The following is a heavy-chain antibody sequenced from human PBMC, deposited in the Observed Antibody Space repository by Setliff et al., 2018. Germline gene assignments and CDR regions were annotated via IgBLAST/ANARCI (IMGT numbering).Heavy chain of an antibody. CDR1: GGSISSYY. CDR2: IYTSGST. V-gene: IGHV4-4*07. J-gene: IGHJ3*02. Sequence: SETLSLTCTVSGGSISSYYWSWIRQPAGKGLEWIGRIYTSGSTNYNPSLKSRVTMSVDTSKNQSSLKLSSVTAADTAVYYCARVRWSQFRDAFDIWGQGTMVTVSS. D-gene: IGHD2-21*01. CDR3: ARVRWSQFRDAFDI.